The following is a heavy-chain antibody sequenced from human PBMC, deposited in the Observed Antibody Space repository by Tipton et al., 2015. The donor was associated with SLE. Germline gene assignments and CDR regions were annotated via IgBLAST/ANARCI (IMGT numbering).Heavy chain of an antibody. CDR3: ARYPESNYHWFGP. CDR1: GGSISSGDYY. CDR2: IYHSGTA. D-gene: IGHD4-11*01. V-gene: IGHV4-39*07. Sequence: TLSLTCTVSGGSISSGDYYWSWIRQPPGKGLEWIGSIYHSGTAYYNPSLKSRVTISVDTSKNQISLKLSSVTAADTAVYYCARYPESNYHWFGPWGQGALVTVPS. J-gene: IGHJ5*02.